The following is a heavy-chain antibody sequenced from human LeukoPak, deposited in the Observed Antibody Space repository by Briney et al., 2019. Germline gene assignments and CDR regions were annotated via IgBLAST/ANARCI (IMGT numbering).Heavy chain of an antibody. CDR2: INPTGTST. V-gene: IGHV1-46*01. D-gene: IGHD3-10*01. CDR1: GYTFINNW. Sequence: ASVKVSCKASGYTFINNWMHWVRQAPGQGLEWVGLINPTGTSTLYAQKFQGRVTLTRDMSTSTDYMELRSLKSEDTAVYYCARDNSVGDIAWWFDPWGQGTLVTVSS. CDR3: ARDNSVGDIAWWFDP. J-gene: IGHJ5*02.